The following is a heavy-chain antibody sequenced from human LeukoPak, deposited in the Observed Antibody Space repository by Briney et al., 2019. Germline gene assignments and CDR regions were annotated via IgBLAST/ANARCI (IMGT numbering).Heavy chain of an antibody. Sequence: ASVKVSCKASGYTFTGYYMHWVRQAPGQGLEWMGWINPNSGGTNYAQKFQGRVTMTRDTSISTAYMELSRLRSDDTAVYYCAREFSFGVVTTNWFDPWGQGTLVTVSS. J-gene: IGHJ5*02. V-gene: IGHV1-2*02. CDR3: AREFSFGVVTTNWFDP. D-gene: IGHD3-3*01. CDR1: GYTFTGYY. CDR2: INPNSGGT.